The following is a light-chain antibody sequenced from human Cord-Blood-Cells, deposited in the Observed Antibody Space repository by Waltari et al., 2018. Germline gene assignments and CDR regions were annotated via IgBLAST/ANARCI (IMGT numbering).Light chain of an antibody. J-gene: IGKJ5*01. CDR1: QSISSY. V-gene: IGKV1-39*01. CDR3: QQSDSTPPIT. Sequence: DIQMTQSPSSLSASVGDRVTITCRASQSISSYLNWYQQKPGKAPPLLIYAASSLQRGGPSRFSGSGSATDVTLTISSLQPEDFATDYCQQSDSTPPITFGQGTRLEIK. CDR2: AAS.